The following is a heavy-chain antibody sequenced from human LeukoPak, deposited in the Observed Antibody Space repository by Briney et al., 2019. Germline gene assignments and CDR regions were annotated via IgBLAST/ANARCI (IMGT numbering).Heavy chain of an antibody. V-gene: IGHV3-9*03. CDR2: ISWNSGSI. CDR3: ARDRRGSSWYFGY. J-gene: IGHJ4*02. CDR1: GFTFDDYA. Sequence: PGGSLRLSCAASGFTFDDYAMHWVRQAPGKGLEWVSGISWNSGSIGYADSVKGRFTISRDNAKNSLYLQMNSLRAEDMALYYCARDRRGSSWYFGYWGQGTLVTVSS. D-gene: IGHD6-13*01.